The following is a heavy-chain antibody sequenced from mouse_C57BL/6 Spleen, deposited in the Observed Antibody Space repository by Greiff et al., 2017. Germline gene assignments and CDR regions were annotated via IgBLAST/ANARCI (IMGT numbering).Heavy chain of an antibody. CDR3: AREDYGREGFAD. D-gene: IGHD1-1*01. CDR1: GYTFTSYW. CDR2: IYPGSGST. J-gene: IGHJ3*01. V-gene: IGHV1-55*01. Sequence: VQLQQPGAELVKPGASVKMSCKASGYTFTSYWITWVKQRPGQGLEWIGDIYPGSGSTNYNEKFKSKATLTVDTSSSTAYMQLSSLTSEDSAVYYCAREDYGREGFADWGQGTLVTVSA.